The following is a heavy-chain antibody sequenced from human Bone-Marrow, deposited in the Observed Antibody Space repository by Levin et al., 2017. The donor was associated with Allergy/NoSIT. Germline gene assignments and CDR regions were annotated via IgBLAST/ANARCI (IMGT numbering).Heavy chain of an antibody. V-gene: IGHV1-69*06. D-gene: IGHD3-3*01. CDR2: IIPIFGTA. CDR1: GGTFSSYA. CDR3: ARVGNDFWSGGYFDY. Sequence: SVKVSCKASGGTFSSYAISWVRQAPGQGLEWMGGIIPIFGTANYAQKFQGRVTITADKSTSTAYMELSSLRSEDTAVYYCARVGNDFWSGGYFDYWGQGTLVTVSS. J-gene: IGHJ4*02.